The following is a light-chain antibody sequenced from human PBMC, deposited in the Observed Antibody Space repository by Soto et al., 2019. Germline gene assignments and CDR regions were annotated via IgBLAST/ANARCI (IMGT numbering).Light chain of an antibody. J-gene: IGLJ1*01. CDR3: ASWDDSMNGPV. V-gene: IGLV1-44*01. CDR2: TNT. CDR1: SSNVGGNP. Sequence: QSALTQPPSASGTPGQRATISCSGSSSNVGGNPVNWYQHVPTTAPKLLIYTNTQRPSGVPDRFSGSKSGTSASLAISGLQYEDEADYYCASWDDSMNGPVFGTGTTVTVL.